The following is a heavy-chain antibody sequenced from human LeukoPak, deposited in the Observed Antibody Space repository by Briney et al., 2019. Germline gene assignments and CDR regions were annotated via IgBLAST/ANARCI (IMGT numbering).Heavy chain of an antibody. CDR1: GGSVGDYY. Sequence: PSETLSLTCGISGGSVGDYYWSWIRQTPGEGLEWIGEINQSGSPKYNPSLKSRVAIFVDTSSNQLSLNVTSVTAADTAVYYCARVAAAHGFDPWGQGTLVTVSS. CDR2: INQSGSP. D-gene: IGHD6-13*01. V-gene: IGHV4-34*01. J-gene: IGHJ5*02. CDR3: ARVAAAHGFDP.